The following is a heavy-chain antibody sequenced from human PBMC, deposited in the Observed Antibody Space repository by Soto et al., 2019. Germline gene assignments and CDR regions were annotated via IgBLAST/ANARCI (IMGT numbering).Heavy chain of an antibody. Sequence: PGGSLRLSCAASGFTLSDYWMHWVRQVPGKGLEWVSLIGESGTPTYYADSVKGRFTISRDNSGNTLFLEMYSLRAEDTAVYYCARYIPGVRYYGMDVWGQGTTVTVSS. CDR3: ARYIPGVRYYGMDV. J-gene: IGHJ6*02. CDR2: IGESGTPT. CDR1: GFTLSDYW. V-gene: IGHV3-23*01. D-gene: IGHD2-2*01.